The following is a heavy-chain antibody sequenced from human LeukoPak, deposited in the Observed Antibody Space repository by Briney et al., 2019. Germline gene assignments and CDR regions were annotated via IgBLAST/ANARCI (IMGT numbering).Heavy chain of an antibody. Sequence: SETLSLTCTVSGGSISSYYWSWIRQPPGKGLEWIGYIYYSGSTNYNPSLKSRVTISVDTSKNQFSLKLSSVTAADTAVYYCAREVPASSPPDYWGQGTLVTVSS. V-gene: IGHV4-59*08. J-gene: IGHJ4*02. CDR1: GGSISSYY. D-gene: IGHD2-2*01. CDR3: AREVPASSPPDY. CDR2: IYYSGST.